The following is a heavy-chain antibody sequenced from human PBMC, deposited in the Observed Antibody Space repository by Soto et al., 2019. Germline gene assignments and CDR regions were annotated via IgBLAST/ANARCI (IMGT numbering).Heavy chain of an antibody. CDR3: AKEGGPYCGGDCYSPYYYGMDV. J-gene: IGHJ6*02. Sequence: ESGGGVVQPGRSLRLSCAASGFTFSSYGMHWVRQAPGKGLEWVAVISYDGSNKYYADSVKGRFTISRDNSKNTLFLQMNSLRAEDTAVYYCAKEGGPYCGGDCYSPYYYGMDVWGQGTTVTVSS. D-gene: IGHD2-21*02. CDR1: GFTFSSYG. CDR2: ISYDGSNK. V-gene: IGHV3-30*18.